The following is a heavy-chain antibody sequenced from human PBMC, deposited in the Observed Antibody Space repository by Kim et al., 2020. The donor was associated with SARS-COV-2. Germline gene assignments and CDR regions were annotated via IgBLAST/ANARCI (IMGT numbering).Heavy chain of an antibody. V-gene: IGHV3-30*04. CDR3: AREYRYCSSTSCSYYGMDV. D-gene: IGHD2-2*01. Sequence: GGSLRLSCAASGFTFSSYAMHWVRQAPGKGLEWVAVISYDGSNKYYADSVKGRFTISRDNSKNTLYLQMNSLRAEDTAVYYCAREYRYCSSTSCSYYGMDVWGQGTTVTVSS. CDR2: ISYDGSNK. J-gene: IGHJ6*02. CDR1: GFTFSSYA.